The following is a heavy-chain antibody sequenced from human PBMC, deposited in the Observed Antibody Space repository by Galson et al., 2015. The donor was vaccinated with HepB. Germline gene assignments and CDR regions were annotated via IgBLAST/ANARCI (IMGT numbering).Heavy chain of an antibody. J-gene: IGHJ4*02. CDR2: IKHDGSEK. Sequence: LRLSCAASGFTFSSYWMSWARQAPGKGLEWVANIKHDGSEKYDVDSVKGRFTISRDNAKNSLYLQMSSLRAEDTAVYYCARIHCGGNCYSGAWYFDYWGQGTLVTVSS. D-gene: IGHD2-21*02. CDR3: ARIHCGGNCYSGAWYFDY. CDR1: GFTFSSYW. V-gene: IGHV3-7*03.